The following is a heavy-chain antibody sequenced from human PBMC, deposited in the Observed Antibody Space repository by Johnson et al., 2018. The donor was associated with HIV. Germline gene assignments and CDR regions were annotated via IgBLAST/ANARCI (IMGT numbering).Heavy chain of an antibody. D-gene: IGHD1-26*01. CDR1: GFTVSRNY. J-gene: IGHJ3*02. CDR3: TAHYRNAFDI. V-gene: IGHV3-73*01. CDR2: IRSKANSYAT. Sequence: VQLVESGGGVVQPGGSLRLSCAASGFTVSRNYMNWVRQAPGKGLEWVGRIRSKANSYATAYAASVKGRFTISRDDSKNTLFLQMNSLKTEDTALYYCTAHYRNAFDIWGQGTMVTVSS.